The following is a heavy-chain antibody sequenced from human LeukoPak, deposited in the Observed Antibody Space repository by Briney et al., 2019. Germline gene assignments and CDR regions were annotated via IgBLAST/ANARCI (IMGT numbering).Heavy chain of an antibody. J-gene: IGHJ5*02. CDR3: ARGGNYDSPDP. Sequence: PSETLSLTCAVYGGSFSGYYWSWIRQPPGKRLEWIGEINHSGSTNYNPSLKSRVTISVDTSKNQFSLKLSSVTAADTAVFYCARGGNYDSPDPWGQGTLVTVSS. CDR2: INHSGST. D-gene: IGHD1-7*01. V-gene: IGHV4-34*01. CDR1: GGSFSGYY.